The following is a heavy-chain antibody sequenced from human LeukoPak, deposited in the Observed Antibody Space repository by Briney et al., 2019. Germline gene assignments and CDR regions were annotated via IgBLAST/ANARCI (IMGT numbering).Heavy chain of an antibody. Sequence: SETLSLTCNVSGGSISNYYWSWIRQPPGKGLEWIGYIYDSGTTNYNPSLKSRVSMSVDTPKNQFSLKLSSVTAADTAVYYCARKRGYSYGYWGSGAFDIWGQGTMVTVSS. CDR1: GGSISNYY. CDR2: IYDSGTT. CDR3: ARKRGYSYGYWGSGAFDI. V-gene: IGHV4-59*12. D-gene: IGHD5-18*01. J-gene: IGHJ3*02.